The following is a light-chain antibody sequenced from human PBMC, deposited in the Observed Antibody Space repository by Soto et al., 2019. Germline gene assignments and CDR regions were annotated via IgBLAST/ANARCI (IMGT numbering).Light chain of an antibody. CDR1: SSNIGNNY. V-gene: IGLV1-47*01. J-gene: IGLJ1*01. CDR3: AAWDDSLSVP. Sequence: QSVLTQPPSASGTPGQRVTISCSGSSSNIGNNYVYWYQQLPRTAPKLLIYRNNQRPSGVPDRFSGSKSGTSASLAISGLRSEDEADYYCAAWDDSLSVPFGTGTKVTVL. CDR2: RNN.